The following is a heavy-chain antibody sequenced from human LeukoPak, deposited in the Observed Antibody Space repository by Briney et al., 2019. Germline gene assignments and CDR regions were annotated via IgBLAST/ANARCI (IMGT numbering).Heavy chain of an antibody. CDR3: ARGRGVYYYDSSGYHPFDY. CDR1: GGSISSYY. Sequence: SETLSLTCPVSGGSISSYYWSWIRQPPGKGLEWIGEINHSGSTNYNPSLKSRVTISVDTSKNQFSLKLSSVTAADTAVYYCARGRGVYYYDSSGYHPFDYWGQGTLVAVSS. J-gene: IGHJ4*02. D-gene: IGHD3-22*01. V-gene: IGHV4-34*01. CDR2: INHSGST.